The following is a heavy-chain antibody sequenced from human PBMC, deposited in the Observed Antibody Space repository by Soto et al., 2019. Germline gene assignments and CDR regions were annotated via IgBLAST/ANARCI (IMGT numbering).Heavy chain of an antibody. CDR3: SRDLRGHYGH. Sequence: EVQLLESGGGLVQPGGSMRLSCEASGFPFWTYSMSWVRQAPRKGLEWVSGISGSGTATYYTDSVKGRFTVSRDNSKDTLLLQMNTLRVEDKAVDYCSRDLRGHYGHWGQGTMVTVSS. CDR2: ISGSGTAT. CDR1: GFPFWTYS. J-gene: IGHJ3*01. V-gene: IGHV3-23*01. D-gene: IGHD4-17*01.